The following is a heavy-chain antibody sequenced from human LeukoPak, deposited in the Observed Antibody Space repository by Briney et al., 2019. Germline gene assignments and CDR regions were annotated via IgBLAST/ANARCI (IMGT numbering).Heavy chain of an antibody. CDR1: GYSFTNNY. Sequence: ASVKVSCKAPGYSFTNNYIHWVRQAPGQGLEWMGMIYPRDGSTSYAQRFQDRVTVTRDTSTSTVHMELSGLRAEDTALYYCARDQEGFDYWGQGTLVTVSS. CDR3: ARDQEGFDY. V-gene: IGHV1-46*01. CDR2: IYPRDGST. J-gene: IGHJ4*02.